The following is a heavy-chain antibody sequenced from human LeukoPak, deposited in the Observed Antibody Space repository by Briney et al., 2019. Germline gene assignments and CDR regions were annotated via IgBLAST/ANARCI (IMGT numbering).Heavy chain of an antibody. CDR2: IKQDGSEK. Sequence: GGSLRLSCAASGFTFSSYAMHWVRQAPGKGLEWVANIKQDGSEKYYVDSVKGRFTISRDNAKNSLYLQMNSLRAEDTAVYYCATWGVAGPGATDCWGQGTMVTVSS. J-gene: IGHJ3*01. CDR3: ATWGVAGPGATDC. V-gene: IGHV3-7*01. CDR1: GFTFSSYA. D-gene: IGHD2-2*01.